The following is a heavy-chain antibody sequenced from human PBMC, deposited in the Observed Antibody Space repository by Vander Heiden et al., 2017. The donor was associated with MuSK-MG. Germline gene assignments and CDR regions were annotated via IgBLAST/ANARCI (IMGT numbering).Heavy chain of an antibody. D-gene: IGHD3-22*01. CDR3: AKDRGSSGYYGGTFDY. J-gene: IGHJ4*02. Sequence: YGAASGFTFGIYAMSWVRQAPGKGLECVSALSGSGTRTSNADSVKGRTYYADSVKGRFTISRDDSKNTLYLQMNSLRAEDTAIYYCAKDRGSSGYYGGTFDYWGQGNMVTVSS. V-gene: IGHV3-23*01. CDR1: GFTFGIYA. CDR2: LSGSGTRT.